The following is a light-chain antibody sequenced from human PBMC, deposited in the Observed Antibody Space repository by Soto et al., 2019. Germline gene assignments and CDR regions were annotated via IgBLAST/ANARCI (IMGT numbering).Light chain of an antibody. Sequence: DTQMTQSPSSLSASVGYSVTITCLAIQSCGGLLAWYQQKPGKDTKLMIFADSSLENGVPPRFSGSGSGTDFTLTISSLQSEELAVYYCQQYNNWPPTLGQGTKVDIK. J-gene: IGKJ1*01. CDR1: QSCGGL. V-gene: IGKV1-5*01. CDR2: ADS. CDR3: QQYNNWPPT.